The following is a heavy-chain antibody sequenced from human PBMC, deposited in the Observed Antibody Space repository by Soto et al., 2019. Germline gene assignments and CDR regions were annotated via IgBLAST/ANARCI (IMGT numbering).Heavy chain of an antibody. Sequence: ASVKVSCKASGYTFTSYYMHWVRQAPGQALEWMGIINPSGGSTSYAQKFQGRVTMTRDTSTSTVYMELSSLRSEDTAVYYCARLPGPGVYQPLFLQDYWGQGTLVTVSS. V-gene: IGHV1-46*01. CDR2: INPSGGST. CDR1: GYTFTSYY. D-gene: IGHD2-2*01. CDR3: ARLPGPGVYQPLFLQDY. J-gene: IGHJ4*02.